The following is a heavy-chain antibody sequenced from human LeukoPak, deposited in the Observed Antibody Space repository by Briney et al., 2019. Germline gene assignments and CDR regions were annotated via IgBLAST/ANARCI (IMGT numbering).Heavy chain of an antibody. J-gene: IGHJ4*02. CDR1: GYTFTSYG. D-gene: IGHD3-10*01. CDR3: ARDGTLSGSYYNALSKTVVDY. V-gene: IGHV1-18*01. Sequence: ASVKVSCKASGYTFTSYGISWVRQAPGQGLEWMGWISAYNGNTNYAQKLQGRVTMTTDTSTSTAYMELRSLRSDDTAVYYCARDGTLSGSYYNALSKTVVDYWGQGTLVTVSS. CDR2: ISAYNGNT.